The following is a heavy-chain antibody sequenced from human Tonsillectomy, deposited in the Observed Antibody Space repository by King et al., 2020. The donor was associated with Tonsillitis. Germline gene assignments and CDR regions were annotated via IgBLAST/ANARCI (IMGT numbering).Heavy chain of an antibody. CDR3: ARGIDMDV. D-gene: IGHD2-21*01. V-gene: IGHV3-7*04. Sequence: VQLVESGGGLVQPGGSLRLSCAAPGFTFSEYWMSWGRQAPGRGLEWVGTIKQDASVKYYVDSVKGRFTISSDNAKNSLYLQRNSLRAGDTAVYYCARGIDMDVWGKGTTVTVSS. CDR2: IKQDASVK. CDR1: GFTFSEYW. J-gene: IGHJ6*03.